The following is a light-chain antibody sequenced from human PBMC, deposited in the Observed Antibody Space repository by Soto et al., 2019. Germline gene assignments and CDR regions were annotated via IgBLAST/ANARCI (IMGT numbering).Light chain of an antibody. CDR3: QQYASWLT. V-gene: IGKV3-15*01. CDR1: QTVHGN. J-gene: IGKJ4*01. CDR2: DTS. Sequence: EIVMTHSPATLSVSPGERATLSCRASQTVHGNLAWYQQKPGQAPRLLIYDTSTRATGIAARFSGSGSGTDFTLTISSLQSEDFAVYYCQQYASWLTFGGGTKVDIK.